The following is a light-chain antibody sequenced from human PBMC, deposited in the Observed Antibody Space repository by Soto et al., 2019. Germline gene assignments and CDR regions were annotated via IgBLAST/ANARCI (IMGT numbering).Light chain of an antibody. J-gene: IGKJ4*01. Sequence: EVVVTQSPATLSASPGERATLSCRASQSVSSNLAWYQQKPGQAPRLLIYGTSSRATGIPDRFSGSGSGTDFTLTISRLEPEDFAVYYCQHYSSELLPFGGGTKVDIK. CDR3: QHYSSELLP. V-gene: IGKV3-20*01. CDR2: GTS. CDR1: QSVSSN.